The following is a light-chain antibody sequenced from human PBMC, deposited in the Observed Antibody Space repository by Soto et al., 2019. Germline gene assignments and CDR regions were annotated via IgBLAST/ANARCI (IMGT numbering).Light chain of an antibody. J-gene: IGKJ4*02. V-gene: IGKV3-20*01. CDR1: QSVSITS. Sequence: LLTQSPGPLSLSPGERATLSFKSSQSVSITSLAWYQQRPGQAPSLFIHGASSRASDTPDRFSGSGSGTDFTLTINRLEPEDFAVYYCQHYGSSTRPFGGVTSVEI. CDR2: GAS. CDR3: QHYGSSTRP.